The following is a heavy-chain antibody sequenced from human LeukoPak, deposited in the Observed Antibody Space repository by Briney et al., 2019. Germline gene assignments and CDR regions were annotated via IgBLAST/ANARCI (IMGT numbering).Heavy chain of an antibody. CDR3: ARDAGRWLQLGDAFDI. CDR1: GGTFSSYA. D-gene: IGHD5-24*01. CDR2: IIPIFGTA. Sequence: ASVKVSCKASGGTFSSYAISWVRQAPGQGLEWMGGIIPIFGTANYAQKFQGRVTMTRDMSTSTVYMELSSLRSEDTAVYYCARDAGRWLQLGDAFDIWGQGTMVTVSS. J-gene: IGHJ3*02. V-gene: IGHV1-69*05.